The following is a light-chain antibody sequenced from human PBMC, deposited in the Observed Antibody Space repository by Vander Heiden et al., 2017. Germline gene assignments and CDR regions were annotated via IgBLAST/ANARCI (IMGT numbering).Light chain of an antibody. Sequence: IQITQSPSSLSASVGDRVTITCRASQSISSYLNWYQQKPGKAPKLLIYAESSLQSGVPSRFSGSGSGTDFTLTIGSLQPEDFATYYGQQSYSTLLTFGGGTKVEIK. V-gene: IGKV1-39*01. CDR3: QQSYSTLLT. J-gene: IGKJ4*01. CDR1: QSISSY. CDR2: AES.